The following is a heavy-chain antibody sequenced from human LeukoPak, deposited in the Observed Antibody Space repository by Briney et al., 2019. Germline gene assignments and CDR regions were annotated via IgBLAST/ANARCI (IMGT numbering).Heavy chain of an antibody. D-gene: IGHD6-6*01. J-gene: IGHJ6*03. CDR2: INSNSGGT. CDR1: GYTFTGYY. CDR3: ARGPLGSSASGYYYYMDV. V-gene: IGHV1-2*02. Sequence: TSVKLSCKASGYTFTGYYMHWVRQAPGQGLEWMGWINSNSGGTNYAQKFQGRVTMTRDTSISTAYMEVSRLRPDDTAVYYCARGPLGSSASGYYYYMDVWGKGTTVTVSS.